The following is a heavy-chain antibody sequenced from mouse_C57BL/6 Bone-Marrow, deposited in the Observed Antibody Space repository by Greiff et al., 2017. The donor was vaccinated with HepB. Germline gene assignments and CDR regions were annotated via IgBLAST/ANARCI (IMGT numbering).Heavy chain of an antibody. CDR2: IYPGSDST. J-gene: IGHJ2*01. CDR1: GYTFTSYW. D-gene: IGHD1-1*01. V-gene: IGHV1-55*01. Sequence: QVQLQQPGAELVKPGASVKMSCKASGYTFTSYWITWVKQRPGQGLEWIGDIYPGSDSTNYNEKYKSQATLTVDTSSSTAYMQLSSLTSEDSAVYYCARGGTTVVTHFDYWGQGTTLTVSS. CDR3: ARGGTTVVTHFDY.